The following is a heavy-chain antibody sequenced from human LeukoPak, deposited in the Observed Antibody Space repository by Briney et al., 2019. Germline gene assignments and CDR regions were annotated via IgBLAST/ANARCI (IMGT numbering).Heavy chain of an antibody. J-gene: IGHJ4*02. Sequence: GGSLRLSCAASGFTFSSYWMSWVRQAPGKGLEWVANIKQDGSEKYYVDSVKGRFTISRDNSKNTLYLQMNSLRAEDTAVYYCAKAYYDRSGYYLWYFDYWGQGTLVTVSS. CDR2: IKQDGSEK. V-gene: IGHV3-7*03. CDR3: AKAYYDRSGYYLWYFDY. CDR1: GFTFSSYW. D-gene: IGHD3-22*01.